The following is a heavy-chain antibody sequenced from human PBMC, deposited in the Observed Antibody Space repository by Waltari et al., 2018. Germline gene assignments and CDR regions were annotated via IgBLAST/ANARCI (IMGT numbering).Heavy chain of an antibody. Sequence: QVQLVQSASELKKPGASVKVSCRASGYIFTNYAMNRVRQAPGQGLEWMGWISTNTGTPTFAQGFTGRFVFSLDTSVSTAYLQISSLKAEDTAVYYCARGIQLWGRGSWYFDDWGQGTLVTVSS. CDR2: ISTNTGTP. CDR3: ARGIQLWGRGSWYFDD. CDR1: GYIFTNYA. V-gene: IGHV7-4-1*02. D-gene: IGHD5-18*01. J-gene: IGHJ4*02.